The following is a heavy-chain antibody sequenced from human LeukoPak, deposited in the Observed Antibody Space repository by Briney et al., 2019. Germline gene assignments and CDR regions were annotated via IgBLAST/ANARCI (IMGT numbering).Heavy chain of an antibody. D-gene: IGHD3-10*01. J-gene: IGHJ4*02. Sequence: ASVKVSCKASGYTFTSYYMHWVRQAPGQGLEWMGIINPSGGSTSYAQKFQGRVSMTRDTSTSTVYMELSSLRSEDTAVYYCARGSYYYGSGSYYNTDDHDYWGQGTLVTVSS. CDR3: ARGSYYYGSGSYYNTDDHDY. CDR2: INPSGGST. CDR1: GYTFTSYY. V-gene: IGHV1-46*01.